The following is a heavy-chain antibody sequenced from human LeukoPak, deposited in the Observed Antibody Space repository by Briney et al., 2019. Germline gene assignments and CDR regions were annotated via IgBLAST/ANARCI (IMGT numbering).Heavy chain of an antibody. D-gene: IGHD2-2*03. Sequence: SETLSLTCTVSGGSISSSSYYWGWIRQPPGKGLEWIGSIYYSGSTYYNPSLKSRVTISVDTSKNQFSLKLCSVTAADTAVYYCARDGYCSSTSCYSGDYWGQGTLVTVSS. CDR3: ARDGYCSSTSCYSGDY. J-gene: IGHJ4*02. CDR2: IYYSGST. CDR1: GGSISSSSYY. V-gene: IGHV4-39*07.